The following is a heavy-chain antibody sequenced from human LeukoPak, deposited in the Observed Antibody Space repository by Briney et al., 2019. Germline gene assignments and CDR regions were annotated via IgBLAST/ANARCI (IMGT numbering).Heavy chain of an antibody. J-gene: IGHJ4*02. CDR1: GGSISSYN. V-gene: IGHV4-59*01. D-gene: IGHD2-15*01. CDR2: IYYSGST. Sequence: SETLSLTCTASGGSISSYNWSWIRQPPGKGLEWIGYIYYSGSTNYNPSLKSRVTISVDTSKNQFSLKLSSVTAADTAVYYCARDRGYCSGSNCYMVFDYWGQGTLVTVSS. CDR3: ARDRGYCSGSNCYMVFDY.